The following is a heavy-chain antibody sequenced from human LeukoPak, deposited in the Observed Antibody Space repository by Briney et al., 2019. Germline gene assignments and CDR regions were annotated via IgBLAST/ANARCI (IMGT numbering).Heavy chain of an antibody. CDR1: GFTFSNAW. CDR2: IKSKTDGGTT. D-gene: IGHD4-17*01. J-gene: IGHJ4*02. CDR3: TTRDYGDYALGDY. Sequence: GGSLRLSCAASGFTFSNAWMSWVRQAPGKGLEWVGRIKSKTDGGTTDYAAPVKGRFTISRDDSKNTLYLQMNSLKTEDTAVYYCTTRDYGDYALGDYWGQGTLVTVSS. V-gene: IGHV3-15*01.